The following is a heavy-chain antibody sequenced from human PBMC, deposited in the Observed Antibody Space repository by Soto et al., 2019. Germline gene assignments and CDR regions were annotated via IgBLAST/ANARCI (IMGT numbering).Heavy chain of an antibody. CDR3: ARAEQYSGRIFDY. Sequence: QVQLQQSGPGLVKPSQTLSLTCAITGDSVSSNSAGWSWVRQSPSRGLEWLGRTYYRSKWYYEYAVTVRGRLTVNPDTSKNQYAPQLNSVTPEDTAVYCCARAEQYSGRIFDYWGQGTLVTVSS. V-gene: IGHV6-1*01. CDR1: GDSVSSNSAG. CDR2: TYYRSKWYY. D-gene: IGHD1-26*01. J-gene: IGHJ4*01.